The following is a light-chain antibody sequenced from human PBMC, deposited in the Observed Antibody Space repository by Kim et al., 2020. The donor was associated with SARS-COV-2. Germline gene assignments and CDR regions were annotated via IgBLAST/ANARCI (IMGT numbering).Light chain of an antibody. Sequence: QSVLTQPPSASGIPGQRVTISCSGSRSNIGSNSVHWYQQLPGSAPKLLIYDDNQRPSGVPDRFSGAKSGSSASLAISGLQSEDEADYYCGTWDDSLNAHYVFGTGTKVTVL. CDR1: RSNIGSNS. CDR2: DDN. CDR3: GTWDDSLNAHYV. V-gene: IGLV1-44*01. J-gene: IGLJ1*01.